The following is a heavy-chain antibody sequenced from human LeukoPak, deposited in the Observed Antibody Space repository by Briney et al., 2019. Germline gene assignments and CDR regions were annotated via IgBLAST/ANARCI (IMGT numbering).Heavy chain of an antibody. V-gene: IGHV3-48*04. Sequence: GGSLRLSCAASGFTFSGYSMNWVRQAPGKGLEWVSYISISSSSIYYTDSVEGRFTISRDNAKNSLYLQMSSLRVEDTAVYYCARDRRSPPTNYYDSNGCFDYWGQGTLVTVSS. CDR2: ISISSSSI. CDR3: ARDRRSPPTNYYDSNGCFDY. D-gene: IGHD3-22*01. CDR1: GFTFSGYS. J-gene: IGHJ4*02.